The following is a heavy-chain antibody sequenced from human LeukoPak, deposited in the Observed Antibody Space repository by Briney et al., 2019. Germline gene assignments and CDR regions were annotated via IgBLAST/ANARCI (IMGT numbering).Heavy chain of an antibody. D-gene: IGHD4-17*01. CDR2: IKSKTDGGTT. CDR3: AKDPVGDYWSYYFDY. V-gene: IGHV3-15*01. J-gene: IGHJ4*02. Sequence: GGSLRLSCAASGFTFSNAWMSWVRQAPGKGLEWVGRIKSKTDGGTTDYAAPVKGRFTISRDDSKNTLYLQMNSLRAEDTAVYYCAKDPVGDYWSYYFDYWGQGTLVTVSS. CDR1: GFTFSNAW.